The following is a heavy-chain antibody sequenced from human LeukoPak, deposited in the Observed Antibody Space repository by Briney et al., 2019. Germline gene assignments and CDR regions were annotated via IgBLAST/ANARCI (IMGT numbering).Heavy chain of an antibody. CDR3: TRRPYCSGGSCYGTGAWFDP. J-gene: IGHJ5*02. CDR2: IYHSGST. D-gene: IGHD2-15*01. V-gene: IGHV4-4*02. CDR1: GGSISSSNW. Sequence: PSGTLSLTCAVSGGSISSSNWWSWVRQPPGKGLEWIGEIYHSGSTNYNPSLKSRITISVDTSKNQFSLKLSSVTAADTAVYYCTRRPYCSGGSCYGTGAWFDPWGQGTLVTVSS.